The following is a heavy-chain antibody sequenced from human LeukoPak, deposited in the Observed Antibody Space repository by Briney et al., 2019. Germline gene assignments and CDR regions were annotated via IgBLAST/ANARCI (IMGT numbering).Heavy chain of an antibody. CDR3: AREHNYCSGGSCYSGIFDY. CDR1: GFTFSSYW. V-gene: IGHV3-74*01. Sequence: GGSLRLSCAASGFTFSSYWMHWVRQAPGKGLVWVSRINSDGSSTSYADSVKGRFTISRDNAKNTLYLQMNSLRAEDTAVYYCAREHNYCSGGSCYSGIFDYRGQGTLVTVSS. CDR2: INSDGSST. D-gene: IGHD2-15*01. J-gene: IGHJ4*02.